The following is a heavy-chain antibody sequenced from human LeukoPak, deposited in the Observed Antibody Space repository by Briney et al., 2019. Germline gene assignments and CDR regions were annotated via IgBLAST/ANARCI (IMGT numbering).Heavy chain of an antibody. V-gene: IGHV3-30*02. CDR1: GFSFNNYG. D-gene: IGHD5-12*01. J-gene: IGHJ4*02. CDR3: AKDEYGGFDHFFHH. CDR2: VRNDGGNE. Sequence: GGSLRLSCAASGFSFNNYGIHWVRQAPGKGLEWVAFVRNDGGNEYYADSVKGRFTISRDNSKNTLYLQMHSLRPEDTAVYYCAKDEYGGFDHFFHHWGQGTLVTVSS.